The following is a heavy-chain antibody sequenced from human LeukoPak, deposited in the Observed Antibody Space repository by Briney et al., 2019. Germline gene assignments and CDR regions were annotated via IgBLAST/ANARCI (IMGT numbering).Heavy chain of an antibody. CDR3: AKERQAGDYFTSDY. J-gene: IGHJ4*02. CDR1: GFTFSSYT. Sequence: PGGSLRLSCAASGFTFSSYTMSWVRQAPGKGLEWVSAINKSGGSTYYAGSVKGRFTISRDNSKNTLYLQMNSLRAEDTAVYFCAKERQAGDYFTSDYWGQGTLVTVSS. CDR2: INKSGGST. D-gene: IGHD4-17*01. V-gene: IGHV3-23*01.